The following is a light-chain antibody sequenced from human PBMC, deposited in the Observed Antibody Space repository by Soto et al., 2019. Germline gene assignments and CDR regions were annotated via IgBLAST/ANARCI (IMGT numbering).Light chain of an antibody. CDR1: QSLQQSDGKTY. CDR2: WAS. V-gene: IGKV4-1*01. J-gene: IGKJ5*01. Sequence: VLTQFPLSLSVIPGEPSSISCRSSQSLQQSDGKTYLYWYQQKPGQPPKLLFYWASTRQSGVPDRFSGSGSGTDFTLTITSVQAEDVAVYYCQQYYSSLAITFGQGTRLEI. CDR3: QQYYSSLAIT.